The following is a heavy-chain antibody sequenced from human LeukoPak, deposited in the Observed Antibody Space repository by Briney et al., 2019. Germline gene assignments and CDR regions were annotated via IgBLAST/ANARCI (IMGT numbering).Heavy chain of an antibody. Sequence: GASVKVSCKASGYTFTGYYMHWVRQAPGQGLEWMGWINPNSGGTNYAQKFQGRVTMTRDTSISTACMELSRLRSDDTAVYYCATRIAARPGRDYWGQGTLVTVSS. CDR2: INPNSGGT. V-gene: IGHV1-2*02. CDR3: ATRIAARPGRDY. CDR1: GYTFTGYY. D-gene: IGHD6-6*01. J-gene: IGHJ4*02.